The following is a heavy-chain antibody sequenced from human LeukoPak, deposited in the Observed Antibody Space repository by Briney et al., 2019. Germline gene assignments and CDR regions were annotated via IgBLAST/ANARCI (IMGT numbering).Heavy chain of an antibody. V-gene: IGHV4-4*07. D-gene: IGHD6-6*01. CDR3: ARTGSSSLYYYGMDV. J-gene: IGHJ6*02. Sequence: SETLSFTCTVSGGSISSYYWSWIRQPAGKGLEWIGRIYTSGSTNYNPSLKSRVTMSVDTSKNQFSLKLSSVTAADTAVYYCARTGSSSLYYYGMDVWGQGTTVTVSS. CDR1: GGSISSYY. CDR2: IYTSGST.